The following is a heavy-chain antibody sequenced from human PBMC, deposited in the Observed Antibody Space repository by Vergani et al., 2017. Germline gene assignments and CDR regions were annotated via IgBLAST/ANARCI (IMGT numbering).Heavy chain of an antibody. CDR3: ARDWGYGEYSSGWYQPDY. V-gene: IGHV1-18*01. J-gene: IGHJ4*02. Sequence: QVQLVQSGAEVQKPGASVKVSCKASGYTFTSYGISWVRPAPGQGLEWMGWSSAYNGNTNYAQKLQGRVTMTTDTSTSTAYMVLRSLRSEDTAVYYCARDWGYGEYSSGWYQPDYWGQGTLVTVSS. D-gene: IGHD6-19*01. CDR2: SSAYNGNT. CDR1: GYTFTSYG.